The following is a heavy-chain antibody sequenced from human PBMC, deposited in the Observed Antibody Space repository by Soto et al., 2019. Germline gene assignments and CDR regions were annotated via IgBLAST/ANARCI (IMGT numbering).Heavy chain of an antibody. CDR1: GFNFGTYA. Sequence: HPGRSLRLSCAASGFNFGTYAIHWVRQAPGKGLQWVALIAYDGINTYYADSVKGRFTISRDNSKNTLHLQMNSLRPDPTRVYFCARVAPATNLYYFSGLDVWGRGTSVTVSS. V-gene: IGHV3-30-3*01. CDR2: IAYDGINT. J-gene: IGHJ6*02. CDR3: ARVAPATNLYYFSGLDV.